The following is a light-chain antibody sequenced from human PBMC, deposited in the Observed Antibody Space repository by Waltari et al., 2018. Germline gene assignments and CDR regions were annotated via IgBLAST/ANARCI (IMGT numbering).Light chain of an antibody. J-gene: IGKJ4*01. Sequence: NQSPSSLSASVVEKVTITCRASQSISEYLNWYQQKPGKAPKLQIYGASILQSGVPSRCSGSGSGTDFTLSITSLQPEDSATYYCQQSYTFGGGTKVEIK. CDR3: QQSYT. CDR2: GAS. CDR1: QSISEY. V-gene: IGKV1-39*01.